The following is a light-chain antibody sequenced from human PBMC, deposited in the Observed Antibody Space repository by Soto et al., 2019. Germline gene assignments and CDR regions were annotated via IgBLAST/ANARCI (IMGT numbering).Light chain of an antibody. J-gene: IGKJ2*01. Sequence: DIVMTQSPLSLPVTLGEPASISCSSSQSLLHSNGFNYLDWYLQKPGQSPQVLIYLGSIRASGVHDRFSGCGSGTDFTLNISRVEAEDVGLYYCMQALQPPHTFGQGTKLDIK. CDR3: MQALQPPHT. CDR1: QSLLHSNGFNY. CDR2: LGS. V-gene: IGKV2-28*01.